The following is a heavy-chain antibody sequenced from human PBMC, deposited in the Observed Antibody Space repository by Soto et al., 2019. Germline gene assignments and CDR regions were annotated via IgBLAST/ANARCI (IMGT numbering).Heavy chain of an antibody. J-gene: IGHJ4*02. CDR3: ARRMTAPGAPAWYYFDS. Sequence: SETLSLTCTVSGASITGSFFWSWIRQPAGKGLEWIGRFSLSGTTNYNPSLRSRVTMSADVSKNQFSLRLTSVTAADTALYYFARRMTAPGAPAWYYFDSWGQGTLVAVST. CDR2: FSLSGTT. V-gene: IGHV4-4*07. D-gene: IGHD2-8*02. CDR1: GASITGSFF.